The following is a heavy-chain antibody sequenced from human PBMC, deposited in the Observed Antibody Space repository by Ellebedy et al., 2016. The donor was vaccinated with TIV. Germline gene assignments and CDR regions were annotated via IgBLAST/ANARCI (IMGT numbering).Heavy chain of an antibody. J-gene: IGHJ3*02. Sequence: AASVKVSCKASVYTFTSYGISWLRQAPGQGLEWMGWISAYNGNTNYAQKLQGRVTMTTDTSTSTAYMELRSLRSDDTAVYYCARGIVLMVYANNRPNDAFDIWGQGTMVTVSS. V-gene: IGHV1-18*01. D-gene: IGHD2-8*01. CDR3: ARGIVLMVYANNRPNDAFDI. CDR2: ISAYNGNT. CDR1: VYTFTSYG.